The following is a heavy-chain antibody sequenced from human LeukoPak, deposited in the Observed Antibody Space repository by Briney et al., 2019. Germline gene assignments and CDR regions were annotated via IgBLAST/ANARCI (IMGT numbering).Heavy chain of an antibody. V-gene: IGHV3-30*04. J-gene: IGHJ4*02. CDR2: ISYDGSNK. CDR1: GFTFSSYA. CDR3: ARDSEGDGYNYDFDY. Sequence: GGSLRLSCAASGFTFSSYAMHWVRQAPGKGLEWVAVISYDGSNKYYADSVKGRFTISRDNSKNTLYLQMNSLRAEDTAVCYCARDSEGDGYNYDFDYWGQGTLVTVSS. D-gene: IGHD5-24*01.